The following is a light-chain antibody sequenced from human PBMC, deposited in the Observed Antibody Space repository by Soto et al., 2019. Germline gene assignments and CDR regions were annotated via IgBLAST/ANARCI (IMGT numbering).Light chain of an antibody. J-gene: IGKJ1*01. CDR2: RAS. Sequence: DIQMTQSPSSLSASVGDRVTISCRASQTISTSLNWYQQKPGTAPRLLIYRASSVKSGVPPRFSGSGSGRDFTLTISSLRPEDIATYFCQQSYNSPPWTFGQGTKVEFK. CDR1: QTISTS. V-gene: IGKV1-39*01. CDR3: QQSYNSPPWT.